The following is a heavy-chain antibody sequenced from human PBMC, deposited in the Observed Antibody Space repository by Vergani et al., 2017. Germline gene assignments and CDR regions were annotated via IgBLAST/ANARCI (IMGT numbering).Heavy chain of an antibody. CDR2: IYYSGST. CDR1: GGSISSYY. CDR3: AREPHGMDV. J-gene: IGHJ6*04. V-gene: IGHV4-59*12. Sequence: QVQLQESGPGLVKPSETLSLTCTVSGGSISSYYWSWIRQPPGKGLEWIGYIYYSGSTNYNPSLKSRVTISVDTSKNQFSLQLNSVTPEDTAVYYCAREPHGMDVWGKGTTVTVSS.